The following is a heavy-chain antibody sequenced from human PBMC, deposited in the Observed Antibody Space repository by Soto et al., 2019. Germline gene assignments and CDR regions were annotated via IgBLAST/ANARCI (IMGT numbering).Heavy chain of an antibody. D-gene: IGHD3-10*01. Sequence: SETLSLTCSVSGASITNGGYYWTWIRQHPGKGLEWIGYFYYSGSTYYNPSLKSRLTISVDSSTNQFSLKVSSVTDADTAVYYCARAQSIRGVIIVPYYFDSWGQGTLVTVAS. CDR1: GASITNGGYY. CDR3: ARAQSIRGVIIVPYYFDS. V-gene: IGHV4-31*03. J-gene: IGHJ4*02. CDR2: FYYSGST.